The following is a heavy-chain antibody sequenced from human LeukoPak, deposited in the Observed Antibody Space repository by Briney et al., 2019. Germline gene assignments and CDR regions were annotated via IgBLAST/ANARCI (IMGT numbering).Heavy chain of an antibody. D-gene: IGHD4-17*01. CDR1: GGTFSSYA. V-gene: IGHV1-69*13. J-gene: IGHJ6*03. CDR3: ARDQGATTVTGYMDV. Sequence: GASVKVSCKASGGTFSSYAISWVRQAPGQGLEWMGGIIPIFGTANYAQKFQGRVTITADESTSTAYMELSSLRAEDTAVYYCARDQGATTVTGYMDVWGKGTTVTVSS. CDR2: IIPIFGTA.